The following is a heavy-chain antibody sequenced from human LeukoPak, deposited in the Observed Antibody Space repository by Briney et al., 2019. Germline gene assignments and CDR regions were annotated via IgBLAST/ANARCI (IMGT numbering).Heavy chain of an antibody. CDR2: TSGSGVNS. J-gene: IGHJ4*02. Sequence: PGGSLRLSCAASGFTLRSYDMSWVRQAPGKGLEWVAATSGSGVNSYYADSVRGRFTISRDNSKNTLYLQMNSLRAEDTAVFYCAKGSYIAARPLVDYWGQGTLVTVSS. CDR1: GFTLRSYD. D-gene: IGHD6-6*01. V-gene: IGHV3-23*01. CDR3: AKGSYIAARPLVDY.